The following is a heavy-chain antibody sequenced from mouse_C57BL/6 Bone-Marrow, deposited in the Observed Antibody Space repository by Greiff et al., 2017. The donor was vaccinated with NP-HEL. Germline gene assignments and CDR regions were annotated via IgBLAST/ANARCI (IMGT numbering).Heavy chain of an antibody. Sequence: EVQVVESGGDLVKPGGSLKLSCAASGFTFSSYGMSWVRQTPDKSLEWVATISIGGSYTYYPDSVKGRFTISRDNAKNTLYLQMSSLKSEDTAMYYGAREGYGKDYWGQGTSVTVSS. J-gene: IGHJ4*01. CDR3: AREGYGKDY. CDR1: GFTFSSYG. V-gene: IGHV5-6*01. CDR2: ISIGGSYT.